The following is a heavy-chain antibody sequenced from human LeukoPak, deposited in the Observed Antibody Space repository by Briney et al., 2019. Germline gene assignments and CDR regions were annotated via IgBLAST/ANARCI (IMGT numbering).Heavy chain of an antibody. J-gene: IGHJ4*02. V-gene: IGHV4-31*03. CDR2: IYYSGST. Sequence: SETLSLTCTVSGGSIRSSYYYWGWIRQPPGKGLEWIGYIYYSGSTYYNPSLKSRVTISVDTSKNQFSLKLSSVTAADTAVYYCARDRPCSGGSCLDYWGQGTLVTVSS. CDR3: ARDRPCSGGSCLDY. CDR1: GGSIRSSYYY. D-gene: IGHD2-15*01.